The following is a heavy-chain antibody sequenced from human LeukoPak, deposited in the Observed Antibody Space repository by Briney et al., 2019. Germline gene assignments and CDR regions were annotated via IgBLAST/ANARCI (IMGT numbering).Heavy chain of an antibody. CDR1: GYTFTSYY. CDR3: ARGLDCSGTSCYLTLPYYYYYYMDV. CDR2: INPSGGST. Sequence: GASVKVSCKASGYTFTSYYMHWVRQAPGQGLEWMGIINPSGGSTSYAQKFQGRVTMTRDMSTSTVYMELSSLRSEDTAVYYCARGLDCSGTSCYLTLPYYYYYYMDVWGKGTTVTVSS. D-gene: IGHD2-2*01. J-gene: IGHJ6*03. V-gene: IGHV1-46*01.